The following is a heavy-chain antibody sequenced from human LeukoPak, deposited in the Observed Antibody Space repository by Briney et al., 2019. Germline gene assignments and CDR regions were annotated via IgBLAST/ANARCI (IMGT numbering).Heavy chain of an antibody. D-gene: IGHD3-3*01. CDR3: AKNDFWSGQTTYMDV. CDR1: GSTLNNFA. Sequence: GGSLRLSCAASGSTLNNFAMTWVRQAPGKGLDWVAAINGDGSLTYYKGSVKGRFTISRDNSQSMVFLQMSSLGSEDTALYYCAKNDFWSGQTTYMDVWGQGTTVTVSS. V-gene: IGHV3-23*01. J-gene: IGHJ6*02. CDR2: INGDGSLT.